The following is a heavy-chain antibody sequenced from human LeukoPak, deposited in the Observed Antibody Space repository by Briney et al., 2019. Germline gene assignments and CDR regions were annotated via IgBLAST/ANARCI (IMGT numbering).Heavy chain of an antibody. V-gene: IGHV4-39*07. CDR1: GGSISSSSYY. CDR2: IYYSGST. J-gene: IGHJ5*02. Sequence: SETLSLTCTVSGGSISSSSYYWGWIRQPPGKGLEWIGSIYYSGSTYYNPSLKSRVTISVDKSKNQFSLKLSSMTAADTAIYYCARDGRFSWFDPWGQGTLVTVSS. CDR3: ARDGRFSWFDP.